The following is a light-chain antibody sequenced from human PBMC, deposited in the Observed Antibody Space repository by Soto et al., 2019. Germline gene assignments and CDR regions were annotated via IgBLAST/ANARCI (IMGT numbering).Light chain of an antibody. CDR2: GAS. CDR3: QQHSHWPPWK. CDR1: ENVRTF. Sequence: EVVLTQSPATLSLSPGERATLSYRASENVRTFVDWYQQKPGQAPRLLIYGASNRATGIPARFSGSGSGTDFTLTISDLEPEDFAVYYCQQHSHWPPWKFGQGTRVEIQ. V-gene: IGKV3-11*01. J-gene: IGKJ1*01.